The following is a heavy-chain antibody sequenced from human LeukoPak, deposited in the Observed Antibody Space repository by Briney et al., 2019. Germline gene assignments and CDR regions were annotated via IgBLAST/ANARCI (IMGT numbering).Heavy chain of an antibody. CDR3: ARGPVSTHGMDV. J-gene: IGHJ6*02. D-gene: IGHD2-2*01. CDR2: MNPNSGRT. CDR1: GYTFTSSV. Sequence: ALVRLCCSASGYTFTSSVINSVRQATGHGLKWWGWMNPNSGRTGFAQRFQGRLTMTTNTSTRTAYMELSSLTSEDTAVYYCARGPVSTHGMDVSGQGTTVTVSS. V-gene: IGHV1-8*01.